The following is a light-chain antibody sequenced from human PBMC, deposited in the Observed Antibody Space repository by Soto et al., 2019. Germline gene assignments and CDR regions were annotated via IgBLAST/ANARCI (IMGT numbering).Light chain of an antibody. Sequence: EIVLTQYPGTLSLSPGERATLSCRASQSVSSSYLAWYQQKPGQAPRLLIYGASSRATGIPDRFSGSGSGTDFTLPISRLEPEDFAVYYCQQYGSSPPYTFGQGTKLEIK. CDR1: QSVSSSY. CDR2: GAS. CDR3: QQYGSSPPYT. J-gene: IGKJ2*01. V-gene: IGKV3-20*01.